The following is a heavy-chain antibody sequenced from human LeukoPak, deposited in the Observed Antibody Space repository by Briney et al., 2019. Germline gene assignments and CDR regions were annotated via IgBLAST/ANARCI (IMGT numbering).Heavy chain of an antibody. CDR3: VRYSSGSKFDY. CDR2: IYSSGIT. Sequence: PSETLSLTCTVSGGSISNYFWSWIRQPAGQGLEWIGRIYSSGITNYNPSLKSRVTISVDTSKNQFSLKLSSVTAADTAIYYCVRYSSGSKFDYWGQGTLVTVSS. D-gene: IGHD3-10*01. CDR1: GGSISNYF. V-gene: IGHV4-4*07. J-gene: IGHJ4*02.